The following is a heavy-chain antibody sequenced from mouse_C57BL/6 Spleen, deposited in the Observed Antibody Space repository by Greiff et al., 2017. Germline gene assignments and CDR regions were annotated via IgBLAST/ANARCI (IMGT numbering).Heavy chain of an antibody. CDR3: AREGSLDGSGSYAMDY. CDR2: IYPGDGDT. CDR1: GYAFSSYW. Sequence: VMLVESGAELVKPGASVKISCKASGYAFSSYWMTWVQQRPGKGLEWIGQIYPGDGDTNYTGKFKGKSTLTADKSSSTAYMQLSSLTSGDSAVYVCAREGSLDGSGSYAMDYWGQGTSVTVSS. J-gene: IGHJ4*01. V-gene: IGHV1-80*01. D-gene: IGHD3-2*02.